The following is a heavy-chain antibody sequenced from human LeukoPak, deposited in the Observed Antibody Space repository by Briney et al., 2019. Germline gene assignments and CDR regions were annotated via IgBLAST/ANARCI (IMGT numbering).Heavy chain of an antibody. CDR3: ASESRLLDH. V-gene: IGHV3-11*04. J-gene: IGHJ4*02. Sequence: PGGSLRLSCAACGFTFSQNYMSWIRQAPGKGLEWVSYISNGGTTTKYADSVEGRFTISRDNAKNFLYLQMNSLRAEDTAVYFCASESRLLDHWGQGTLATVSS. CDR1: GFTFSQNY. D-gene: IGHD6-25*01. CDR2: ISNGGTTT.